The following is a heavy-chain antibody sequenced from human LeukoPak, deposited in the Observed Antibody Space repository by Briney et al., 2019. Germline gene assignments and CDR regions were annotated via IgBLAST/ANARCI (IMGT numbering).Heavy chain of an antibody. CDR1: GGSISSGSHY. D-gene: IGHD5-12*01. Sequence: SETLSLTCIVSGGSISSGSHYWGWIRQPPGKGLEWTGSMHYSGITYYNPSLTSRVTISADTSKNQFSLRLTSVTAADTAVYYCARYPYSDSGVWQAFDYWGQGTLVTVSS. CDR3: ARYPYSDSGVWQAFDY. J-gene: IGHJ4*02. CDR2: MHYSGIT. V-gene: IGHV4-39*01.